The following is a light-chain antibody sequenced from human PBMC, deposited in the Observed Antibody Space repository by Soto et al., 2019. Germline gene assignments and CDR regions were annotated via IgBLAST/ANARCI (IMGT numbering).Light chain of an antibody. CDR3: QQYHHLTRT. V-gene: IGKV3-15*01. CDR2: SAS. CDR1: QSVSSN. J-gene: IGKJ4*01. Sequence: EVVMTQSPATLSVSPGERATLSCRAGQSVSSNLVWYQQKPGQAPRLLIYSASTRATGIPARFSGTGSGTEFTLTISSLQSEDFAVYYCQQYHHLTRTFGGGTRVEIK.